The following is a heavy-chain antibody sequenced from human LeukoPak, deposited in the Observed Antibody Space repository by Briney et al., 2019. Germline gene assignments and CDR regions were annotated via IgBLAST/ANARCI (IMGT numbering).Heavy chain of an antibody. D-gene: IGHD3-10*01. Sequence: PSGTLSLTCAVSGGSISSSNWWSWVRRPPGKGLEWIGEIYHSGSTNYNPSLKSRVTISVDTSKNQFSLKLSSVTAADTAVYYCARDRTPVDNNYYGSGSPLDYWGQGTLVTVSS. CDR1: GGSISSSNW. V-gene: IGHV4-4*02. CDR3: ARDRTPVDNNYYGSGSPLDY. J-gene: IGHJ4*02. CDR2: IYHSGST.